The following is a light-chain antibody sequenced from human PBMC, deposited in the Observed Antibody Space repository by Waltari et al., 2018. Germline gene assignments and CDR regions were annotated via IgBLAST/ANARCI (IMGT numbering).Light chain of an antibody. J-gene: IGLJ1*01. Sequence: QSALTQPASLSGSPGQSITISCTGTSRDVGHYNYVSCYQHHPGKVPNVIIDEGSNRPAGISSRFSGSKSGNTASLTISGLQADDEADYYCASYTTSDTIVFGTGTGVTVL. V-gene: IGLV2-14*01. CDR1: SRDVGHYNY. CDR3: ASYTTSDTIV. CDR2: EGS.